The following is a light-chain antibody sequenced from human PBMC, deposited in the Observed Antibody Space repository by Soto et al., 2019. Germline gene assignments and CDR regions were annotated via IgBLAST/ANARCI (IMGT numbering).Light chain of an antibody. CDR2: NVR. CDR3: SSYTSSSTVV. V-gene: IGLV2-14*01. CDR1: SSDVGGYDY. Sequence: QSALTQPASVSGSPGQSITISCTGTSSDVGGYDYVSWYQQHPGKAPKLMIYNVRNRPSGVYNRFSGSKAGNTASLTISGLQAEDEAAYYCSSYTSSSTVVFGGGTKLTV. J-gene: IGLJ2*01.